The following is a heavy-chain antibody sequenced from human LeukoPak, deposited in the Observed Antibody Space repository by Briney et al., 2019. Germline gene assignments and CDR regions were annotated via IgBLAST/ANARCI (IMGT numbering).Heavy chain of an antibody. D-gene: IGHD3-10*01. CDR3: AKDGPGGEDWAVAFDI. J-gene: IGHJ3*02. V-gene: IGHV3-7*03. CDR1: GFSFSGFW. CDR2: IKPDGSEK. Sequence: GGSLRLSCAASGFSFSGFWMSWVRQAPGKGLEWVGNIKPDGSEKYYVDSVKGRFTISRDNSKNTLYLQMNSLRAEDTAVYYCAKDGPGGEDWAVAFDIWGQGTMVTVSS.